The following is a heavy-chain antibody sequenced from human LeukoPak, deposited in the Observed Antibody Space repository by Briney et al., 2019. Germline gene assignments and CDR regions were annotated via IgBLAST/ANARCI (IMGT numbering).Heavy chain of an antibody. J-gene: IGHJ4*02. V-gene: IGHV3-23*01. Sequence: GGSLRLSCAASGFTFSDYAMSWVRQAPGKGLEWVSAISISVGSTYYADSVKGRFTISRDNSKNTLYVQMNSLRAEDTAVYYCAKGGGSYFFDYWGQGILVTVAS. CDR1: GFTFSDYA. D-gene: IGHD2-15*01. CDR3: AKGGGSYFFDY. CDR2: ISISVGST.